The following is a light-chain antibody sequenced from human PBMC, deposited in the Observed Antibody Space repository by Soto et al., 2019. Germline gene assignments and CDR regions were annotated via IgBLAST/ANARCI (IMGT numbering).Light chain of an antibody. CDR3: QQSLSYPFT. CDR2: AAS. Sequence: DIQLTQSPSFLSASVGDRVTITCRASQGIHSYLVWYQQKLGTAPKLLIYAASTLQSGVPSRFNGNGSGTEFPLPIRSLKPGDFSTYYCQQSLSYPFTFGPGTTVHI. J-gene: IGKJ3*01. V-gene: IGKV1-9*01. CDR1: QGIHSY.